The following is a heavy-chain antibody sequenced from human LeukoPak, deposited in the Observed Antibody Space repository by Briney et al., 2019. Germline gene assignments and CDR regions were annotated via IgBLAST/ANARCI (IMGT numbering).Heavy chain of an antibody. Sequence: GGSPRLSCAASGFTLSSYAMSWVRQAPGKGLEWVSAISGSGGSTYYADSVKGRFTISRDNSKNTLYLQMNSLRAEDTAVYYCAKDRDFWSGYPYYFDYWGQGTLVTVSS. J-gene: IGHJ4*02. CDR1: GFTLSSYA. D-gene: IGHD3-3*01. V-gene: IGHV3-23*01. CDR3: AKDRDFWSGYPYYFDY. CDR2: ISGSGGST.